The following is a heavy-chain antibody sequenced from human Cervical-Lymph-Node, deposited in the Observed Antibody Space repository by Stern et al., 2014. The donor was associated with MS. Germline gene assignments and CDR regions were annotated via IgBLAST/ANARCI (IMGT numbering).Heavy chain of an antibody. J-gene: IGHJ4*02. CDR1: GYTFTGYY. CDR3: AKDGYNY. CDR2: IIPNNGDT. Sequence: VQLVESGAEVKKPGASVKVSCKASGYTFTGYYIQWVRQAPGQGLEWMGWIIPNNGDTNYAQNFQGRVTMTRDTSISTAYMELSRLRSDDTAVYYCAKDGYNYWGQGTLVTVSS. V-gene: IGHV1-2*02. D-gene: IGHD5-24*01.